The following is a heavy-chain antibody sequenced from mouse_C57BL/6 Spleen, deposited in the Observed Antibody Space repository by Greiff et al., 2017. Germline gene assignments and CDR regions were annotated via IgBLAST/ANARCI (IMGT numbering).Heavy chain of an antibody. CDR2: INPSSGYT. CDR1: GYTFTSYW. Sequence: QVQLQQSGAELAKPGASVKLSCKASGYTFTSYWMHWVKQRPGQGLEWIGYINPSSGYTKYNQKFKDKATLTADKSSSTAYMQLRSLTYEDSAVYYWAGGRVGGGSWFAYWGQGTLVTVSA. D-gene: IGHD1-1*01. V-gene: IGHV1-7*01. J-gene: IGHJ3*01. CDR3: AGGRVGGGSWFAY.